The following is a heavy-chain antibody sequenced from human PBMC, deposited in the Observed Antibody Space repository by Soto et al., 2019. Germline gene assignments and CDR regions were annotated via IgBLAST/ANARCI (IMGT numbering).Heavy chain of an antibody. CDR3: AKDRVNIVVVVAGYYYYMAV. J-gene: IGHJ6*03. Sequence: GALRPSCAASGFTCSSYAMSWVRQAPGKGLEWVSAISGSGGSTYYADSVKGRFTISRDNSKNTLYLQMNSLRAEDTAVYYCAKDRVNIVVVVAGYYYYMAVWGKGTTVTVSS. CDR2: ISGSGGST. CDR1: GFTCSSYA. D-gene: IGHD2-15*01. V-gene: IGHV3-23*01.